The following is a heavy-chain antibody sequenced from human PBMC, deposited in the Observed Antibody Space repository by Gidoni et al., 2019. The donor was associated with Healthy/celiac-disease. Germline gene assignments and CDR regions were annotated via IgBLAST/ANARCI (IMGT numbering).Heavy chain of an antibody. J-gene: IGHJ3*02. CDR3: AKDREQWLDAFDI. Sequence: EVQLVESGGGLVQPGRSLRLSSAASGFTFDDYAMHWVRQAPGKGLEWVSGISWNSGSIGYADSVKGRFTISRDNAKNSLYLQMNSLRAEDTALYYCAKDREQWLDAFDIWGQGTMVTVSS. V-gene: IGHV3-9*01. D-gene: IGHD6-19*01. CDR1: GFTFDDYA. CDR2: ISWNSGSI.